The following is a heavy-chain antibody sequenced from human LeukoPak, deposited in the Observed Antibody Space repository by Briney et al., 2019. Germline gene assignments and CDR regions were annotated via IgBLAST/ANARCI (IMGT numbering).Heavy chain of an antibody. V-gene: IGHV3-74*01. CDR2: INDDGRST. J-gene: IGHJ4*02. CDR1: GFTFSSYW. Sequence: GGSLRLSCAASGFTFSSYWMHWVRQAPGKGLVGVSRINDDGRSTSYADSVKGRFTISRDNAKNTLYLQMNSLRAEDTAVYYCAKDRYSSGWYDYFDYWGQGTLVTVSS. CDR3: AKDRYSSGWYDYFDY. D-gene: IGHD6-19*01.